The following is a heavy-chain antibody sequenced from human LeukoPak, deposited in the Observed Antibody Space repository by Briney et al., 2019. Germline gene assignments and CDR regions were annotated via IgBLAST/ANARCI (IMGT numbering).Heavy chain of an antibody. V-gene: IGHV1-2*02. Sequence: ASVKVSCKASGYTFTGHYMHWVRQAPGQGLEWMGWINPNSGGTNYAQKFQGRVTMTRDTSISTAYMELSRLRSDDTAVYYCAREGSGDSSGYYPNWGQGTLVTVSS. J-gene: IGHJ4*02. CDR2: INPNSGGT. CDR1: GYTFTGHY. CDR3: AREGSGDSSGYYPN. D-gene: IGHD3-22*01.